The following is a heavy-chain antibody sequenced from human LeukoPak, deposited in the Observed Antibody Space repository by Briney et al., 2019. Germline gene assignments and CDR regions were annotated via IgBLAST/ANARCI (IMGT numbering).Heavy chain of an antibody. CDR2: IYYSGST. D-gene: IGHD2-21*02. CDR1: GGSISSYY. V-gene: IGHV4-59*01. Sequence: SETLSLTCTVSGGSISSYYWSWIRQPPGKGPEWIGYIYYSGSTNYNPSLKGRVTISVDTSKNQFSLKLSSVTAADTAIYYCARSRAYCGGDCYSIEYWGQGTLVTVSS. CDR3: ARSRAYCGGDCYSIEY. J-gene: IGHJ4*02.